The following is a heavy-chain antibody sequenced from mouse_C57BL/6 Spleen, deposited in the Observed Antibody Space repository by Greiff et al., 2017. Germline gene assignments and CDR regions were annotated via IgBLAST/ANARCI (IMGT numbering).Heavy chain of an antibody. CDR2: IYPGGGDT. V-gene: IGHV1-82*01. J-gene: IGHJ2*01. D-gene: IGHD1-1*01. CDR3: GRGGSSYVYFDY. Sequence: VQLQQSGPELVKPGASVKISCKASGYAFSSSWMNWVKQRPGKGLGWIGRIYPGGGDTNYNGKFKGKATLTADKSSTTAYMQLSSLTSEVSAVYFCGRGGSSYVYFDYWGQGTTLTVSS. CDR1: GYAFSSSW.